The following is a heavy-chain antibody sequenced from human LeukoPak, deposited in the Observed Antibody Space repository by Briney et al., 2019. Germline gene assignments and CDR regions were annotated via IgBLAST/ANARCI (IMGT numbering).Heavy chain of an antibody. CDR3: VPKGTEGY. CDR2: ISPTGGST. J-gene: IGHJ4*02. V-gene: IGHV3-64D*06. CDR1: GFAFSGYA. Sequence: GGSLRLSCSASGFAFSGYAMHWARQAPGKGLQYVSAISPTGGSTYYADSVKGRFSISRDNSKNTLYLQMSSLRPEDTAVYYCVPKGTEGYWGQGTLVTVSS.